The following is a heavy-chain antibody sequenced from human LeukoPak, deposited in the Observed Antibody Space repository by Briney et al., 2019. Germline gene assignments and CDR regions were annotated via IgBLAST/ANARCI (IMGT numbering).Heavy chain of an antibody. CDR3: AKWGDYDVLTGYYVSDY. Sequence: GASLRLSCAASGFTFSNYAMNWVRQAPGKGLEWVSAITGGGSGIYYADSMKSRFTISRDNSKDTLYLQINSLRAEDTAVYYCAKWGDYDVLTGYYVSDYRGQGTLVTVSS. D-gene: IGHD3-9*01. J-gene: IGHJ4*02. V-gene: IGHV3-23*01. CDR2: ITGGGSGI. CDR1: GFTFSNYA.